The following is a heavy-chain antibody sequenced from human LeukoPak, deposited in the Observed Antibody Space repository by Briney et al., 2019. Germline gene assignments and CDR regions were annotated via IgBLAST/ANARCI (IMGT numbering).Heavy chain of an antibody. Sequence: PSETLSLTCTVSGGSISSYYWSWIRQPAGKGLEWIGHIYTSGSTNYNPSLKSRVTMSVDTSKNQFSLRLSSVTAADTAVYYCARESATMVRGLTLRVDNWFDPWGQGTLVTVSS. CDR3: ARESATMVRGLTLRVDNWFDP. CDR1: GGSISSYY. CDR2: IYTSGST. J-gene: IGHJ5*02. D-gene: IGHD3-10*01. V-gene: IGHV4-4*07.